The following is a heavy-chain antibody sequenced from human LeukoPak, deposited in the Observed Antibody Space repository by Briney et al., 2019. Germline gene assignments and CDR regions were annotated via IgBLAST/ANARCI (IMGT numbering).Heavy chain of an antibody. CDR3: ARGRYFSGGSCYKEFDY. Sequence: GGSLRLSCAASGFTVSSNYMSWVRQAPGKGLEWVSVIYSGGSTYYADSVKGRFTISRDNSKNTLYLQMNSLRAEDTAVYYCARGRYFSGGSCYKEFDYWGQGTLVTVSS. J-gene: IGHJ4*02. D-gene: IGHD2-15*01. V-gene: IGHV3-66*01. CDR1: GFTVSSNY. CDR2: IYSGGST.